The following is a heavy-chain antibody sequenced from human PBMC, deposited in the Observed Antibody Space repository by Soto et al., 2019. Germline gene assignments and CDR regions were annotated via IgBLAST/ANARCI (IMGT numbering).Heavy chain of an antibody. CDR2: INPTDSDT. Sequence: GECLKSSGKGSGYSFTNHWIGWVRQMPGKGLEWMAIINPTDSDTRYSPSFQGQVTISADKSISTAYLQWSSLKASDTAMYYCVRPDSTGYYVYWGPGTLVTVSS. J-gene: IGHJ4*02. CDR3: VRPDSTGYYVY. CDR1: GYSFTNHW. V-gene: IGHV5-51*01. D-gene: IGHD3-22*01.